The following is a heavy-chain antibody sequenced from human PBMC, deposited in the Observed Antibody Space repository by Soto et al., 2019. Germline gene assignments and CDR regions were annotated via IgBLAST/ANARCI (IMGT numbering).Heavy chain of an antibody. J-gene: IGHJ4*02. CDR2: INHSGST. Sequence: SDTLSLTCAVYGVSFSGFYWSWIRQPPGKGLEWIGEINHSGSTNYNPSLKSRVTISVDTSKNQFSLKLSSVTAFYTAVYYCARYSVYLDYCGQGALVT. V-gene: IGHV4-34*01. CDR1: GVSFSGFY. CDR3: ARYSVYLDY. D-gene: IGHD1-26*01.